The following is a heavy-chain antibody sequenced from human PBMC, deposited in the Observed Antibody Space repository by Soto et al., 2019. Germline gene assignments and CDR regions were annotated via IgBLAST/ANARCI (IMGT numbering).Heavy chain of an antibody. D-gene: IGHD3-10*01. CDR3: ARGYYYYMDV. CDR2: MNPNSGYT. CDR1: GYTFTSYD. V-gene: IGHV1-8*01. J-gene: IGHJ6*03. Sequence: GASVKVSCKASGYTFTSYDVYWVRQATGQGLEWMGWMNPNSGYTDYAQKFQGRLTMTRDTSISTPYMELSGLSSEDTAVYYCARGYYYYMDVWGKGTTVTVSS.